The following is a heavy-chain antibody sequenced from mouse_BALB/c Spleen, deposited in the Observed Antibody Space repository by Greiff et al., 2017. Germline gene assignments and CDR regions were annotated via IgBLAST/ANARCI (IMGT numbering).Heavy chain of an antibody. CDR2: IWGDGST. Sequence: QVQLKESGPGLVAPSQSLSITCTVSGFSLTGYGVNWVRQPPGKGLEWLGMIWGDGSTDYNSALKSRLSISKDNSKSQVFLKMNSLQTDDTARYYCARVLRLQYFDYWGQGTTLTVSS. CDR3: ARVLRLQYFDY. J-gene: IGHJ2*01. CDR1: GFSLTGYG. V-gene: IGHV2-6-7*01. D-gene: IGHD1-2*01.